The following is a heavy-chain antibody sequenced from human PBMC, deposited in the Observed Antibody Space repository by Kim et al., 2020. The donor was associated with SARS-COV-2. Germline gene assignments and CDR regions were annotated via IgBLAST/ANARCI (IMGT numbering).Heavy chain of an antibody. CDR3: ARHGGGNLGY. Sequence: SDTRYSPSFQGQVTIAVDKSINTAYLQWSSLVASDTAMYYCARHGGGNLGYWGQGTLVTVSS. J-gene: IGHJ4*02. D-gene: IGHD2-15*01. V-gene: IGHV5-51*01. CDR2: SDT.